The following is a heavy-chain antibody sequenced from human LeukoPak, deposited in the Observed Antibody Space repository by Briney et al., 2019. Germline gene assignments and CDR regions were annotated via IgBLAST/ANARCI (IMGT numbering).Heavy chain of an antibody. V-gene: IGHV3-66*02. Sequence: GGSLRLSCAASGFTVSSNYMSWVRQAPGEGLEWVSVIYSGGSTYYADSVKGRFTISRDNSKNTLYLRMNSLRAEDTAVYYCAREPWVATPEDAFDIWGQGTMVTVSS. CDR1: GFTVSSNY. CDR3: AREPWVATPEDAFDI. CDR2: IYSGGST. D-gene: IGHD2-15*01. J-gene: IGHJ3*02.